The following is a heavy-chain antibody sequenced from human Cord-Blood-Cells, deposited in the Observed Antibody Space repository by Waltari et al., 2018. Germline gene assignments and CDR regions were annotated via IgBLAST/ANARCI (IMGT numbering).Heavy chain of an antibody. Sequence: QVQLVQSGAEVKKPGASVKVSCKASGYTFTSYDINWVRQATGQGLEWMGWMNPNNGNTGYAQKFQGRVTMTRNTSISTAYMELSSLRSEDTAVYYCARGASRFYYYDSSGYYYYWGQGTLVTVSS. J-gene: IGHJ4*02. CDR1: GYTFTSYD. D-gene: IGHD3-22*01. CDR3: ARGASRFYYYDSSGYYYY. V-gene: IGHV1-8*01. CDR2: MNPNNGNT.